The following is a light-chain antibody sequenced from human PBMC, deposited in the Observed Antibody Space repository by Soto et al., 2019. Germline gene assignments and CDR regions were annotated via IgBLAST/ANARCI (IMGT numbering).Light chain of an antibody. J-gene: IGKJ2*01. CDR3: QQYNSYPWT. V-gene: IGKV1-5*03. CDR2: KAS. Sequence: DIQMTQSPSTLSASVGDRVTITCRASQSISSWLAWYQQKPGKAPKLLIYKASSLESGVPSRFSGSGSGTEFTLTISSLQPDDFATYYCQQYNSYPWTFGQGTKLGIK. CDR1: QSISSW.